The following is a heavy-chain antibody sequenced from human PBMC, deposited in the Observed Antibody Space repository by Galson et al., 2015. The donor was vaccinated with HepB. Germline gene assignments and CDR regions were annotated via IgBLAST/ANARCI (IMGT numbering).Heavy chain of an antibody. V-gene: IGHV1-3*01. CDR2: INGGDGYT. CDR1: GFTFTKYA. CDR3: ARVGSHDISGGRDDLDC. D-gene: IGHD3-22*01. J-gene: IGHJ4*02. Sequence: SVKVSCKASGFTFTKYAIHWVRQAPGQRLEWMGWINGGDGYTKYSRSFQGRLTISRDTSASTAYMELSSLGSEDTSVYYCARVGSHDISGGRDDLDCWGQGTLVTVSS.